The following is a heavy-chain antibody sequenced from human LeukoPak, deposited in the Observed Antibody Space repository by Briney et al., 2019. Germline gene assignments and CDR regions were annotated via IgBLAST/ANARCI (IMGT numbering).Heavy chain of an antibody. CDR2: INSDGRST. D-gene: IGHD3-9*01. CDR3: ARGADSGYSSDN. CDR1: GFTFSNYW. J-gene: IGHJ4*02. V-gene: IGHV3-74*01. Sequence: GGSLRLSCAASGFTFSNYWMHWVRQAPGKGLVWVSRINSDGRSTNYADSVKGRFTISRDNAKNTLYLQMNSLRAEDTAVYYCARGADSGYSSDNWGQGTLVSVSS.